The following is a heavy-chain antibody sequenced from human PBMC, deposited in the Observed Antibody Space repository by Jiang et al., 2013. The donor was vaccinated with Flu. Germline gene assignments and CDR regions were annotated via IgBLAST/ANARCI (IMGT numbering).Heavy chain of an antibody. Sequence: SCAASGFTFSSYGMHWVRQAPGKGLEWVAVIWYDGSNKYYADSVKGRFTISRDNSKNTLYLQMNSLRAEDTAVYYCARGEWGSSNNGDYPYYFDYWGQGTLVTVSS. CDR3: ARGEWGSSNNGDYPYYFDY. J-gene: IGHJ4*02. V-gene: IGHV3-33*01. CDR1: GFTFSSYG. D-gene: IGHD4-17*01. CDR2: IWYDGSNK.